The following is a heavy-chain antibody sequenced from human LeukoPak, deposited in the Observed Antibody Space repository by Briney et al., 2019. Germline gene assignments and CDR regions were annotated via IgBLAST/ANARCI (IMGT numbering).Heavy chain of an antibody. J-gene: IGHJ6*02. Sequence: GGSLRLSCAASGFTFSDYYMSWIRQAPGKGLEWVSYISSSGSTIYCADSVKGRFTISRDNAKNSLYLQMNSLRDEDTAVYYCARERYCSSTSCYYYYYYYGMDVWGQGTTVTVSS. CDR3: ARERYCSSTSCYYYYYYYGMDV. V-gene: IGHV3-11*04. CDR1: GFTFSDYY. CDR2: ISSSGSTI. D-gene: IGHD2-2*01.